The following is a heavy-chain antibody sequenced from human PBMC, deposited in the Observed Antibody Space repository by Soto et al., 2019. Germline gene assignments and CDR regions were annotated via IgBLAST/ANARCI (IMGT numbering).Heavy chain of an antibody. J-gene: IGHJ4*02. V-gene: IGHV1-69*01. Sequence: QVQLVQSGAEVKKPGSSVKVSCKASGGTFSSYAISWVRQAPGQGLEWMGGIIPIFGTANYAQKFQGRVTITADESTSTADMEVSSLGSEETAVDYCARLGTTVTTSLGADYWGQGTLVTVSS. CDR3: ARLGTTVTTSLGADY. CDR1: GGTFSSYA. CDR2: IIPIFGTA. D-gene: IGHD4-17*01.